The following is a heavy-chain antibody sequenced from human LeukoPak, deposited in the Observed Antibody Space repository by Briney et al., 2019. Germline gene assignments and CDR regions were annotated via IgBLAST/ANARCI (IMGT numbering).Heavy chain of an antibody. V-gene: IGHV4-39*06. CDR2: IYYSGST. Sequence: PSETLSLTCTVSGGSISSSSYYWGWIRQPPGKGLEWIGTIYYSGSTYYSPSLKSRVTISLDTSKNQFTLKLSSVTAADTAVYYCARDIVATSPYFDYWGQGTLVTVSS. J-gene: IGHJ4*02. D-gene: IGHD5-12*01. CDR1: GGSISSSSYY. CDR3: ARDIVATSPYFDY.